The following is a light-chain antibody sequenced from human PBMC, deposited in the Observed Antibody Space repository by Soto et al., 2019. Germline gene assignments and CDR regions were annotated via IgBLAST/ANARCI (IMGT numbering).Light chain of an antibody. CDR3: FSYAGDSVYV. J-gene: IGLJ1*01. V-gene: IGLV2-14*03. Sequence: QSALTQPASVSGSPGQSITISCTGTRNDIGDYGFVSWYQQHPGKVPKLLIFEVSDRPSGVSSRFSGSKSGNTASLTISGLQAEDEAHYYCFSYAGDSVYVFGTGTKV. CDR1: RNDIGDYGF. CDR2: EVS.